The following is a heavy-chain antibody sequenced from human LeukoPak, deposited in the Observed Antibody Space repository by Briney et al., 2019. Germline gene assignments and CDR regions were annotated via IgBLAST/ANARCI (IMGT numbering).Heavy chain of an antibody. V-gene: IGHV1-2*02. D-gene: IGHD6-13*01. J-gene: IGHJ5*02. CDR1: GYTFTGYY. Sequence: ASVKVSCKASGYTFTGYYMHWVRQAPGQGLEWMGWINPNSGGTNYAQKFQGRVTMTRDTSISTAYMELSRLRSDDTAVYYCASEGRIAAAGTEWFDPWGQGTLVTVSS. CDR3: ASEGRIAAAGTEWFDP. CDR2: INPNSGGT.